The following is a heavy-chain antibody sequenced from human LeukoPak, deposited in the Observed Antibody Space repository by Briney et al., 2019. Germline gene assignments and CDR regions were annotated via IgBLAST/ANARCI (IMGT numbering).Heavy chain of an antibody. J-gene: IGHJ4*02. CDR2: IYYSGST. Sequence: SETLSLTCGVYGWSFNDCYWNWIRQPPGKGLEWIGSIYYSGSTHYNPSLKSRVTISVDTSKNEFSLKLSSVTAADTAVYYCARNNTLMMYPRGGEDKGFDYWGQGTLVTVSS. V-gene: IGHV4-34*01. CDR3: ARNNTLMMYPRGGEDKGFDY. CDR1: GWSFNDCY. D-gene: IGHD2-8*01.